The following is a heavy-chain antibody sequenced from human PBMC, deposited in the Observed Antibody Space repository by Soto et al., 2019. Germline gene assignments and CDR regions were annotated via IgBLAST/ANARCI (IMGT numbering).Heavy chain of an antibody. D-gene: IGHD3-16*01. CDR3: ARHNGPLYVGYYYDMDV. CDR1: GDSIISSSYY. Sequence: PSDTLSLTCTVSGDSIISSSYYLGWIRQPPGKGLEWIGSIYYSGYTYYNPSLKSRVTISVDTSKNQFSLKLSSVTAADTAVYYCARHNGPLYVGYYYDMDVWGQGTTVTVSS. J-gene: IGHJ6*02. V-gene: IGHV4-39*01. CDR2: IYYSGYT.